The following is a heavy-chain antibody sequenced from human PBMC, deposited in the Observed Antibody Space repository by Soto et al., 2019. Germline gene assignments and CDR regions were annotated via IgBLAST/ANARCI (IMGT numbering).Heavy chain of an antibody. CDR3: VKESGGSGRENDFDT. CDR1: EFTFHHYA. Sequence: QVHLVESGGGVAQPGMSLRLSCVASEFTFHHYAIDWVRQAPGKGLEWVAVVSYDGKYKDYAESVKGRFTISRDNSNNVVYLQMESLRPEDTAIYYCVKESGGSGRENDFDTWGQGTQVTVSS. CDR2: VSYDGKYK. D-gene: IGHD2-15*01. J-gene: IGHJ4*02. V-gene: IGHV3-30*18.